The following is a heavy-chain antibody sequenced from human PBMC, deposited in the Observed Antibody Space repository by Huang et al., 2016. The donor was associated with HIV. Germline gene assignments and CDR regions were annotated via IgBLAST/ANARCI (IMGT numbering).Heavy chain of an antibody. Sequence: QVTLTESGPALVNSTQTLILTCTFSGFSLSSAGRFVGRVRQSPGKSLEWLARIDWDGGNHYNPSLKTSVTISGGVSRTHVVLTMADVEPVNTAIYFCVRVTRYYDYSNSAGVDAFYVWGQGIKVTVS. CDR1: GFSLSSAGRF. CDR3: VRVTRYYDYSNSAGVDAFYV. CDR2: IDWDGGN. V-gene: IGHV2-70*19. J-gene: IGHJ3*01. D-gene: IGHD4-4*01.